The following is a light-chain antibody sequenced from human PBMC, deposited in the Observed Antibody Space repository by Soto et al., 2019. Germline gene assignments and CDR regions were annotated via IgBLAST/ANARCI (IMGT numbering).Light chain of an antibody. CDR2: AAS. CDR1: QGISSA. Sequence: AIQLTQSPSSLSASVGDRVTITCRASQGISSALAWYQHQPGKAPRLLIYAASSLESGVPSRFSGSGSGTDFTLTISSLQPEDFATYYGQQFNSYPFTFGPGTKLDVK. J-gene: IGKJ3*01. CDR3: QQFNSYPFT. V-gene: IGKV1-13*02.